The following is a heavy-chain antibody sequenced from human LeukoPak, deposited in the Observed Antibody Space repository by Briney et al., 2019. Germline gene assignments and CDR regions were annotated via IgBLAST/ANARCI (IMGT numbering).Heavy chain of an antibody. J-gene: IGHJ3*02. Sequence: GGSLRLSCAASGFTFSDYYMSWIRQAAGKGLEWVSYISSSGGTIYYADSVKGRFTISRDNAKNSLYLQMNSLRAEDTAVYYCARAKLYHDSSGYDDAFDIWGQGTMVAVSS. CDR1: GFTFSDYY. V-gene: IGHV3-11*01. CDR2: ISSSGGTI. CDR3: ARAKLYHDSSGYDDAFDI. D-gene: IGHD3-22*01.